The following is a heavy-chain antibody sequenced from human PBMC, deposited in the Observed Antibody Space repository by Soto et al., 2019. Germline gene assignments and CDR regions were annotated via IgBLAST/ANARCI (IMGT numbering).Heavy chain of an antibody. CDR3: ARDQGCSSTSCYPYYYYGMDV. J-gene: IGHJ6*02. V-gene: IGHV1-46*01. CDR1: GYTFTSYY. CDR2: INPSGGST. D-gene: IGHD2-2*01. Sequence: ASVKVSCKASGYTFTSYYMHWVRQAPGQGLEWMGIINPSGGSTSYAQKFQGRVTMTRDTSTSTVYMELSSLRAEDTAVYYCARDQGCSSTSCYPYYYYGMDVWGQGTTVTVSS.